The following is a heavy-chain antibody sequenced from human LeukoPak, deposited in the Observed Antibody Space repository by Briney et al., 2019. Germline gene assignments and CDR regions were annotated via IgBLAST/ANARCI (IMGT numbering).Heavy chain of an antibody. CDR2: IYYSGST. J-gene: IGHJ6*02. CDR1: GGSISSGDYY. Sequence: SQTLPLTCTVSGGSISSGDYYWSWIRQPPGKGLEWIGYIYYSGSTYYNPSLKSRVTISVNTSNNQFSLKLSSVTAADTAVYYCARVAVTDNYGMDVWGQGTTVTVSS. D-gene: IGHD2-21*02. CDR3: ARVAVTDNYGMDV. V-gene: IGHV4-30-4*01.